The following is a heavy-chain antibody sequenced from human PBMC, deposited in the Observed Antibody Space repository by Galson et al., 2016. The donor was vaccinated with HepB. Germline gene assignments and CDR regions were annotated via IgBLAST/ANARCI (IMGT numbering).Heavy chain of an antibody. D-gene: IGHD2/OR15-2a*01. V-gene: IGHV1-18*01. J-gene: IGHJ4*02. CDR1: GYTFTTSG. CDR3: ARDVQYRFDS. Sequence: SVKVSCKASGYTFTTSGISWVRQAPGQGLEWMGWISTYSGITKYAQKFRGGLTLTTDSSTTTAYMELRSLRFDDTALYYCARDVQYRFDSWGQGTLVTVSS. CDR2: ISTYSGIT.